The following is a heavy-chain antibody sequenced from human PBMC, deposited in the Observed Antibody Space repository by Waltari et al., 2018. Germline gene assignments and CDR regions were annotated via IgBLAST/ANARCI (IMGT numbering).Heavy chain of an antibody. CDR2: IYNTGST. J-gene: IGHJ4*02. CDR3: ARDRSGYFMD. Sequence: QVQLQESGPGLVKPSETLSLTCAVSGYSWGWIRQPPGKGLECIGNIYNTGSTYYNPSLKSRVTISVDTSKNQFSLNLSSVTAADTAVYYCARDRSGYFMDWGQGSLVTVSS. D-gene: IGHD3-3*01. CDR1: GYS. V-gene: IGHV4-38-2*01.